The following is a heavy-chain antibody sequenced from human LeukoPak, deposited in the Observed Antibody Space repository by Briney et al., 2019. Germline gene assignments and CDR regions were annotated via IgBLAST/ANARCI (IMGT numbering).Heavy chain of an antibody. CDR2: FDPEVGKT. D-gene: IGHD3-10*01. Sequence: ASVKVSCKVSGYSLTALSMHWVRQAPGKGLEWMGGFDPEVGKTMYAEKLDGRLTVTDDTSTDTAYMQLSRLRSDDTAVYYCARSFLEFGEADYWGQGTLVTVSS. V-gene: IGHV1-24*01. CDR3: ARSFLEFGEADY. CDR1: GYSLTALS. J-gene: IGHJ4*02.